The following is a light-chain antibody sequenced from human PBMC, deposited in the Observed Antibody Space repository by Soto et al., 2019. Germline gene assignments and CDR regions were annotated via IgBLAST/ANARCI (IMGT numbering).Light chain of an antibody. CDR3: QQYGSSPWT. Sequence: EIVLTQSPGTLSLSPGERATLSCRASQSVSSSYLAWYQQKPGQAPRLLIYGASSRATGIPDRFSGSGSGTGFTLTIRRMETEDFAVYYCQQYGSSPWTFGQGTKVDIK. CDR1: QSVSSSY. V-gene: IGKV3-20*01. CDR2: GAS. J-gene: IGKJ1*01.